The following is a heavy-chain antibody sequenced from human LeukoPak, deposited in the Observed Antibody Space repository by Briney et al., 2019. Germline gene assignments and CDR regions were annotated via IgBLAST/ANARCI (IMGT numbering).Heavy chain of an antibody. CDR1: GGSISSYY. V-gene: IGHV4-59*01. Sequence: PSETLSLTCTVSGGSISSYYWSWIRQPPGKGLEWIGYIYYSGSTNYDPSLKSRVTISVDTSKNQFSLKLSSVTAADTAVYYCARGFNGSGWYYFDYWGQGTLVTVSS. CDR3: ARGFNGSGWYYFDY. D-gene: IGHD6-19*01. J-gene: IGHJ4*02. CDR2: IYYSGST.